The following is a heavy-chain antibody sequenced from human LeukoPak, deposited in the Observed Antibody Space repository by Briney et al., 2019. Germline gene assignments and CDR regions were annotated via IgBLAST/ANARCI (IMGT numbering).Heavy chain of an antibody. CDR1: GYSFTSYW. CDR2: IDPSDSYT. V-gene: IGHV5-10-1*01. Sequence: GESLKISCKGSGYSFTSYWISWVRQMPGKGLEGMGRIDPSDSYTNYSPSFQGHVTISADKSISTAYLQWSSLKASDTAMYYCAIKYYYYYGMDVWGQGTTVTVSS. CDR3: AIKYYYYYGMDV. J-gene: IGHJ6*02.